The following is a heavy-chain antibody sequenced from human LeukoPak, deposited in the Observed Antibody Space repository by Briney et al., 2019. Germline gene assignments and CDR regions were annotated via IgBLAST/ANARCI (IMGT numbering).Heavy chain of an antibody. CDR1: GFIFSSYA. CDR2: ISGSGGST. Sequence: PGGSLRLSCAASGFIFSSYAMSWVRQAPGKGLEWVSAISGSGGSTYYADSVKGRFTISRDNSKNTLYLQMNSLRAEDTAVYYCAMRGYCSGGSCDYFDYWGQGTLVTVSS. CDR3: AMRGYCSGGSCDYFDY. V-gene: IGHV3-23*01. J-gene: IGHJ4*02. D-gene: IGHD2-15*01.